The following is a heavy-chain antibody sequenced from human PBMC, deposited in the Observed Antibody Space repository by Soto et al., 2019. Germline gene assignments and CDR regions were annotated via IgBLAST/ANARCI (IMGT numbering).Heavy chain of an antibody. CDR2: ISYDGSNK. CDR1: GFTFSSYA. D-gene: IGHD6-6*01. V-gene: IGHV3-30-3*01. CDR3: ARDLGAARRGGPYYCYYGMDV. Sequence: QVQLVESGGGVVQPGRSLRLSCAASGFTFSSYAMHWVRQAPGKGLEWVAVISYDGSNKYYADSVKGRFTISRDNSKNTLYLQMNSLRAEDTAVYYCARDLGAARRGGPYYCYYGMDVW. J-gene: IGHJ6*01.